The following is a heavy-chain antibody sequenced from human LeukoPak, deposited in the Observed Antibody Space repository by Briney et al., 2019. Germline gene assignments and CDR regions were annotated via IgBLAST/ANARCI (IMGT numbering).Heavy chain of an antibody. J-gene: IGHJ4*02. V-gene: IGHV3-7*01. CDR3: ARSGFFSSVLRGF. D-gene: IGHD4/OR15-4a*01. CDR1: GFTFSSYW. CDR2: IKQDGSEK. Sequence: PGGSLRLSCAASGFTFSSYWMSWVRQAPGKGLEWVANIKQDGSEKYYVDSVKGRFTISRDNAKNSLYLQMHSLRAEDTAVYYCARSGFFSSVLRGFWGQGTLVTVSS.